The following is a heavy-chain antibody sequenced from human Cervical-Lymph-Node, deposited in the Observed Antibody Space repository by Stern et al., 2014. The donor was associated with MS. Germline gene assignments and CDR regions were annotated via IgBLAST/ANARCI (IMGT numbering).Heavy chain of an antibody. Sequence: QVQLVQSGAEVKKPGASVKVSCKASGYTFTSYYMHWVRQATGQGLEWMGIINPRCGSTSYAQKFQGRVTMTRETSTSTVYMELSSLRSEDTAVYYCARGNGAGTYYYYGMDVWGQGTTVTVSS. D-gene: IGHD6-19*01. V-gene: IGHV1-46*01. J-gene: IGHJ6*02. CDR2: INPRCGST. CDR3: ARGNGAGTYYYYGMDV. CDR1: GYTFTSYY.